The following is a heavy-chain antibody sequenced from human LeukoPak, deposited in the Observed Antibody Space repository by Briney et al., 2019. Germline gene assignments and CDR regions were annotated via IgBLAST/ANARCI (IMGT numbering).Heavy chain of an antibody. CDR1: GYTFTNHY. V-gene: IGHV1-46*01. D-gene: IGHD2-2*01. CDR3: ARAPIHCSSTSCHHYYYYYMDV. J-gene: IGHJ6*03. CDR2: INPSGCST. Sequence: ASVKVSCKASGYTFTNHYMHWVRQAPGQGLEWMGIINPSGCSTSYAQKFQGRVTMTSDMSTSTVYMELSSLRSEDTAVYYCARAPIHCSSTSCHHYYYYYMDVWGKGTTVTVSS.